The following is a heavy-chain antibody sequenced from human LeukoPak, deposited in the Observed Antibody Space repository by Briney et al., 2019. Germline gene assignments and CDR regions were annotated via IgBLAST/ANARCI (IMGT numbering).Heavy chain of an antibody. CDR1: GGSFSGYY. Sequence: PSETLSLTCAVYGGSFSGYYWSWIRQPPGKGLEWVWEINHSGSTNYNPSLKSRVTISVDTSKNQFSLKLSYVTAADTAVYYCARGRYDFWSGYYSLFDYWGQGTLVTVSS. J-gene: IGHJ4*02. D-gene: IGHD3-3*01. V-gene: IGHV4-34*01. CDR3: ARGRYDFWSGYYSLFDY. CDR2: INHSGST.